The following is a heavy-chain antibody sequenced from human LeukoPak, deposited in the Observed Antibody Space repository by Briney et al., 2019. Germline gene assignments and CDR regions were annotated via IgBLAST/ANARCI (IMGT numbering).Heavy chain of an antibody. D-gene: IGHD4-17*01. CDR1: GFAFSSYW. J-gene: IGHJ4*02. V-gene: IGHV3-7*01. Sequence: TRGSLRLSCAASGFAFSSYWMSWVRQAPGKGLEWVANIKQDGSEKYYVDSVKGRFTISRDNAKNSLYLQMNSLRVEDTAVYYCARDGDDYGDYDVDLFDYWGQGTLVTVSS. CDR2: IKQDGSEK. CDR3: ARDGDDYGDYDVDLFDY.